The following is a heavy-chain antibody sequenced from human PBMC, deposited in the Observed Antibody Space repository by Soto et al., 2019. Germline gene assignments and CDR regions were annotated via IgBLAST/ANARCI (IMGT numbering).Heavy chain of an antibody. J-gene: IGHJ4*02. Sequence: GGSLRLSCAASGFTFSSYAMTWVRQAPGKGLEYVSSITGSGAGTVYADSVKARFTISRDNSKNMLYLQLSSLRAEDTAIYFCAKDPNGDYVGAFDSWGQGSLVTVSS. CDR3: AKDPNGDYVGAFDS. CDR2: ITGSGAGT. D-gene: IGHD4-17*01. CDR1: GFTFSSYA. V-gene: IGHV3-23*01.